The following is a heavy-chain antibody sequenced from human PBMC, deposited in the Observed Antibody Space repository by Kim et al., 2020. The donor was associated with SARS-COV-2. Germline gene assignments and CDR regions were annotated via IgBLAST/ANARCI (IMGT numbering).Heavy chain of an antibody. CDR3: ARHPIRSDSGGYFFDH. D-gene: IGHD3-22*01. V-gene: IGHV5-51*01. J-gene: IGHJ4*02. Sequence: PSFQGQVTISAGKSISTAYLQWSSLKASDTAMYYCARHPIRSDSGGYFFDHWGQGTLVTVSS.